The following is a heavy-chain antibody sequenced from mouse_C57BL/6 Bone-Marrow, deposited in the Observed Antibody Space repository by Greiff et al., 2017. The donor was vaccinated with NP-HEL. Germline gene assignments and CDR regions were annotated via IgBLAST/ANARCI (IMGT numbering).Heavy chain of an antibody. V-gene: IGHV1-69*01. Sequence: VQLQESGAELVMPGASVKLSCKASGYTFTSYWMHWVKQRPGQGLEWIGEIDPSDSYTNYNQKFKGKSTLTVDKSSSTAYMQLSSLTSEDSAVYYCARSDSSGYEGYAMDYWGQGTSVTVSS. CDR2: IDPSDSYT. J-gene: IGHJ4*01. D-gene: IGHD3-2*02. CDR1: GYTFTSYW. CDR3: ARSDSSGYEGYAMDY.